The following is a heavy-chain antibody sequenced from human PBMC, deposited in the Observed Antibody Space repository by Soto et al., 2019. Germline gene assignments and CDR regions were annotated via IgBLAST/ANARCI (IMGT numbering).Heavy chain of an antibody. CDR3: ARDRITTRGDAFDL. V-gene: IGHV1-69*08. CDR1: GGTFSTYI. CDR2: IIPIPDIT. Sequence: QVQLVQSGAEVRKPGSSVKVSCKAPGGTFSTYIISWVRQAPGQGLEWMGRIIPIPDITNYAQKFQGRVTVTADRSTSTAYMELTSLKSDATAVYYCARDRITTRGDAFDLWGQGKMVTVSS. D-gene: IGHD3-3*01. J-gene: IGHJ3*01.